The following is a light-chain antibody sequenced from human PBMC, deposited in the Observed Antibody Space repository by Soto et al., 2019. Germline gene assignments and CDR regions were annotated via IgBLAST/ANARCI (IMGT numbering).Light chain of an antibody. CDR2: GAS. V-gene: IGKV1-39*01. CDR1: QRISTY. CDR3: QQSYTTSIT. J-gene: IGKJ5*01. Sequence: DIQMTQSPSSLSASVGDRVTITCRASQRISTYLNWYQQQPGKAPKLLIYGASTLQGGVPSRFSGSGSGTDFTLTISSLQPEDFATYYCQQSYTTSITFGQGTRLEIK.